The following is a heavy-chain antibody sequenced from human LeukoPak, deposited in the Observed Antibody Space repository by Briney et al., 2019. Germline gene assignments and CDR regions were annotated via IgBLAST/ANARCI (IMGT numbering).Heavy chain of an antibody. CDR2: IVGGAGGT. CDR1: GFTFSSHG. Sequence: PGGSLRLSCAAAGFTFSSHGMSWVRKAPGKELEWVSGIVGGAGGTYYADSVKGRFTISRDNSKNTLYLQMNSLRAEDTAVYYCAHGSMYQLDYWGQGTLVTVSS. D-gene: IGHD2-2*01. CDR3: AHGSMYQLDY. J-gene: IGHJ4*02. V-gene: IGHV3-23*01.